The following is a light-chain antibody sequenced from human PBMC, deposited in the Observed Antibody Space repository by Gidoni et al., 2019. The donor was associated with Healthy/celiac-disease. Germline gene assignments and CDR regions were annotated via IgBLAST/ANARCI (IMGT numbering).Light chain of an antibody. J-gene: IGLJ3*02. Sequence: QSMLTQPPSASATPGQRVTISCSGSSFTIGSNSVYWYQQPPGTAPKRLIYRNNQRPSVVTDRFSGSNAVTSSSLAISGLRSEDEADYYCAAWDDSLSGWVFGGGTKLTVL. V-gene: IGLV1-47*01. CDR2: RNN. CDR3: AAWDDSLSGWV. CDR1: SFTIGSNS.